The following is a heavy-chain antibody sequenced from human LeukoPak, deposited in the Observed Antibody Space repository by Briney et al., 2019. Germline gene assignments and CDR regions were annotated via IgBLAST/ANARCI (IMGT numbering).Heavy chain of an antibody. V-gene: IGHV3-30*02. D-gene: IGHD6-19*01. Sequence: GGSLRLSCAASGFTFSSYGMHWVRQAPGKGLEWVAFIRYDGSNKYYADSVKGRFTISRDNSKNTLYLQMNSLRAEDTAVYYCAKDGSGWYVSSYFDYWGQGTLVTVSS. J-gene: IGHJ4*02. CDR2: IRYDGSNK. CDR3: AKDGSGWYVSSYFDY. CDR1: GFTFSSYG.